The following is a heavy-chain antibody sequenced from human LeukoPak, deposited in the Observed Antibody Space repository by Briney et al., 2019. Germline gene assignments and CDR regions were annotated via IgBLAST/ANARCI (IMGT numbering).Heavy chain of an antibody. Sequence: SETLSLTCTVSDGSITNYDWSWVRQPPGKGLEFIGHVHYSGTANYNPSLRSRVTISIDTSKKHFFLKLKSVTAADTAVYYCASLGYSSSWYPLDYWGQGTLVTVSS. V-gene: IGHV4-59*01. CDR3: ASLGYSSSWYPLDY. J-gene: IGHJ4*02. CDR2: VHYSGTA. CDR1: DGSITNYD. D-gene: IGHD6-13*01.